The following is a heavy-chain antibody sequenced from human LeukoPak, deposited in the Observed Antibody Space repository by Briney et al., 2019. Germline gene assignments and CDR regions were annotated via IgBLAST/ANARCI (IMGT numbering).Heavy chain of an antibody. V-gene: IGHV3-23*01. D-gene: IGHD2-2*01. CDR3: AKGRRVIVVVPAARQGGAYYFDY. Sequence: AGGSLRLSCAASGFTFSSYSMNWVRQAPGKGLEWVSAISGSGGSTYYADSVKGRFTISRDNSKNTLYLQMNSLRAEDTAVYYCAKGRRVIVVVPAARQGGAYYFDYWGQGTLVTVSS. CDR1: GFTFSSYS. J-gene: IGHJ4*02. CDR2: ISGSGGST.